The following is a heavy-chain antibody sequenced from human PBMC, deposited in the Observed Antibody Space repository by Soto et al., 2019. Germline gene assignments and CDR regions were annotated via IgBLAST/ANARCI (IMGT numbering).Heavy chain of an antibody. J-gene: IGHJ6*03. Sequence: GGSLRLSCAASGFTFSSYSMNWVRQAPGKGLEWVSYISSSSSTIYYADSVKGRFTISRDNAKNSLYLQMNSLRAEDTAVYYCARDLGPMITTRSYYMDVWGKGTTVTVSS. CDR2: ISSSSSTI. D-gene: IGHD3-16*01. V-gene: IGHV3-48*01. CDR3: ARDLGPMITTRSYYMDV. CDR1: GFTFSSYS.